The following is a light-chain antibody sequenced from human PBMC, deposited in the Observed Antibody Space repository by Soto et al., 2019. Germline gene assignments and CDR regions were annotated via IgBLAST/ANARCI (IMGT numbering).Light chain of an antibody. CDR1: QSVSSSY. Sequence: EIVLTQSPGTLSLSPGERATLSCRASQSVSSSYLAWYQGKPGQAPRLLIFGAAIRAAGIPDRFSGSGSGTDFTLTISRLEPEDFVVYYCQQYGSSPRTFGQGTKVEIK. CDR3: QQYGSSPRT. CDR2: GAA. V-gene: IGKV3-20*01. J-gene: IGKJ1*01.